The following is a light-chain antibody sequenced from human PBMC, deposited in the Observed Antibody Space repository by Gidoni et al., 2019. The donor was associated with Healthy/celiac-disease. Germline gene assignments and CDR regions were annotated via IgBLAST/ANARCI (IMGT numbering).Light chain of an antibody. CDR1: QGISSY. V-gene: IGKV1-9*01. J-gene: IGKJ1*01. Sequence: CQGISSYLAWYQQKPGKAPKLLIYAASTLQSGVPSRFSGSGSGTEFTLTISSLQPEDFATYYCQQLNSYPTWTFXXXTKVEIK. CDR3: QQLNSYPTWT. CDR2: AAS.